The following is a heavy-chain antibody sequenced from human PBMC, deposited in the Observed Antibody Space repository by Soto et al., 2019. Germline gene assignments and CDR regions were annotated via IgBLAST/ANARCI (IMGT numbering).Heavy chain of an antibody. CDR2: TYYRSQWYD. Sequence: SQTLSLTCAISGDTVSTNSVAWNWIRQSPSTGLEWLGRTYYRSQWYDDYAESVKSRISITPDTSKNQFSLRLNSVTPEDTAVYYCARESSGYYYRYCDYWGQGTLGTVSA. D-gene: IGHD3-22*01. CDR1: GDTVSTNSVA. CDR3: ARESSGYYYRYCDY. J-gene: IGHJ4*02. V-gene: IGHV6-1*01.